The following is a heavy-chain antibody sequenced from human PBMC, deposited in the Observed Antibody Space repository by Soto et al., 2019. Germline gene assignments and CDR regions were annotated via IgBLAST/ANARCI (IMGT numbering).Heavy chain of an antibody. CDR1: GFTFNTYT. Sequence: NPGGSLRLSCAASGFTFNTYTMSWVRQAPGRGLDWVASISRTSNYIYYVDSVKGRFTISRDNSKNTLYLQMNSLRAEDTAVYYCAKDFVCDSSGYLPYFDYWGQGTLVTVSS. D-gene: IGHD3-22*01. CDR3: AKDFVCDSSGYLPYFDY. J-gene: IGHJ4*02. CDR2: ISRTSNYI. V-gene: IGHV3-21*04.